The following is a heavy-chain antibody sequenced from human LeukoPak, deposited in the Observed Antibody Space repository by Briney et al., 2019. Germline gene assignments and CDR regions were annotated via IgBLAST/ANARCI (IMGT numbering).Heavy chain of an antibody. D-gene: IGHD3-10*01. V-gene: IGHV1-2*02. Sequence: ASVKVSCKASGYTFTGYYMHWVRQAPGQGLEWMGWINPNSGGTNYAQKFQGRVTMTRDTSISTACMELSRLRSDDTAVYYCAVPAGSPPEYYFDYWGQGTLVTVSS. CDR2: INPNSGGT. J-gene: IGHJ4*02. CDR3: AVPAGSPPEYYFDY. CDR1: GYTFTGYY.